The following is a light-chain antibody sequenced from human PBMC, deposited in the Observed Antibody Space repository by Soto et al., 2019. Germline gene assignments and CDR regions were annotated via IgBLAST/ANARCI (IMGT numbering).Light chain of an antibody. V-gene: IGKV3D-15*01. J-gene: IGKJ5*01. CDR3: QQYGYSPIT. Sequence: EIVMTQSPATLSVSPGERATLSCRASQSVSSNLAWYQQKPGQAPRLLIYDASNRATGIPARFSGSGSGTDFTLTISRLEPEDFAVYYCQQYGYSPITFGQGTRLEI. CDR1: QSVSSN. CDR2: DAS.